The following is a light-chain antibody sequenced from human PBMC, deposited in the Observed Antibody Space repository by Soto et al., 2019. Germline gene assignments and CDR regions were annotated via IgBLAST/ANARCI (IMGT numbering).Light chain of an antibody. J-gene: IGKJ1*01. CDR2: GAS. Sequence: EVMLTQSPGTLSLSPGERATLSCRASQSIFSNYLAWYQQKSGQAPRLLIYGASNRATGIPVRFSGSGSGTDFPLTISRLEPEDFAVYYCQQYGTSPRTFGQGTKVEFK. CDR3: QQYGTSPRT. V-gene: IGKV3-20*01. CDR1: QSIFSNY.